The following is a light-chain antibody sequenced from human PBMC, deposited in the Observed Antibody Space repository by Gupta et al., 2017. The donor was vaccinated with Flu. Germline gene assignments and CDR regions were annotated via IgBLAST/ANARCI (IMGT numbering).Light chain of an antibody. CDR1: QTVSDW. Sequence: EIVLTQSPATLSLSPGERATLSCRASQTVSDWLAWYQQKPGQAPRLLIFDASNRASGIPARFSGSGSGTDFTLTISSLEPEDFAVYYCQQRTNWQRTFGQGTKVEIK. V-gene: IGKV3-11*01. J-gene: IGKJ1*01. CDR3: QQRTNWQRT. CDR2: DAS.